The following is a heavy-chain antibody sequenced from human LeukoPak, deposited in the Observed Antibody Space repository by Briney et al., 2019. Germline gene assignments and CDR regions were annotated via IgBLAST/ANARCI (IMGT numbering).Heavy chain of an antibody. CDR3: ARRGDSPMTGEN. CDR1: GFTFSSYG. Sequence: GGSLRLSCAASGFTFSSYGMNWVRQAPGKGLEWLSYLSNTGNIHYAQSVKGRFTISRDNAKSSLYLQMDGLRAEDTAVYYCARRGDSPMTGENWGQGILVTVAP. CDR2: LSNTGNI. D-gene: IGHD1-20*01. V-gene: IGHV3-48*01. J-gene: IGHJ4*02.